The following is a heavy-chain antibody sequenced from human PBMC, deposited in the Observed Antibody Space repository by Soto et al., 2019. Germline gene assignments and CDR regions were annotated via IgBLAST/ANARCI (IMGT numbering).Heavy chain of an antibody. CDR2: MNPNSGNT. V-gene: IGHV1-8*01. D-gene: IGHD3-9*01. CDR1: GYTFTSYD. J-gene: IGHJ4*02. CDR3: ASHYFDSWTGHYTGVFYFDF. Sequence: ASVKVSCKASGYTFTSYDINWVRQATGQGLEWMGWMNPNSGNTGYAQKFQGRVTMTRNTSISTAYMELSSLRSEDTALYFCASHYFDSWTGHYTGVFYFDFWGQGALVTVSS.